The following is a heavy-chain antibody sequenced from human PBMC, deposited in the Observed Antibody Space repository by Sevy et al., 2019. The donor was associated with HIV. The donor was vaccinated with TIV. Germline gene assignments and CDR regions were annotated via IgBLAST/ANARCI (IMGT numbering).Heavy chain of an antibody. CDR2: ISGGGGDT. D-gene: IGHD2-2*02. CDR1: VFTFSSNA. V-gene: IGHV3-23*01. Sequence: GGSLRLSCEASVFTFSSNAMSWVRQAPGKGLEWVSGISGGGGDTFYADSVKGRFTISRDNSKNTLFLQINSLRAEDTALYYCVKGARYTIPNDAFDIWGQGTMVTVSS. J-gene: IGHJ3*02. CDR3: VKGARYTIPNDAFDI.